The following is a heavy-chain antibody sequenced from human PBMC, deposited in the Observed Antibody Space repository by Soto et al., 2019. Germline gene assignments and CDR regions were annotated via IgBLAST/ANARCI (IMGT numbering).Heavy chain of an antibody. CDR1: GGTFSTYT. J-gene: IGHJ5*02. Sequence: QVQLVQSGAEVKKPGSSVKVSCKASGGTFSTYTMSWVRQAPGQGLEWMGGIIPMFGTTTYAGNFQGRVTITADESTSTAYMELTSLRSEDTAAYYCTRDLYYFDSSAYYGHNWFDPWGQGTRVTVAS. CDR2: IIPMFGTT. D-gene: IGHD3-22*01. V-gene: IGHV1-69*12. CDR3: TRDLYYFDSSAYYGHNWFDP.